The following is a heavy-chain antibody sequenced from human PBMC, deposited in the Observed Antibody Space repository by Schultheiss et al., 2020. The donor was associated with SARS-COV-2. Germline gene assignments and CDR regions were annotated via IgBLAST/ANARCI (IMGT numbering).Heavy chain of an antibody. CDR1: GNTFTGFF. Sequence: ASVKVSCKASGNTFTGFFMHWVRQAPGQGLEWMGWINPNSGGTNSAQKFQGWVTMTRDTSISTAYMELSGLRSDDTAVYYCARDPPYYYDSSGYFDYWGQGTLVTVSS. D-gene: IGHD3-22*01. CDR2: INPNSGGT. J-gene: IGHJ4*02. V-gene: IGHV1-2*04. CDR3: ARDPPYYYDSSGYFDY.